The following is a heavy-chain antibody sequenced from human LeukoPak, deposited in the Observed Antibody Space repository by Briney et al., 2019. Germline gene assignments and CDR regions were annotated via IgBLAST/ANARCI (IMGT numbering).Heavy chain of an antibody. J-gene: IGHJ4*02. Sequence: GGSLRLSCAASGFSFTTYWMSWVRQAPGKGLEWVANINQDGTEKYYVDSVKGRFTISRDNAKNSLYLQMNSLRVDDTAVYYCAKLAKYFYGSETYYFFEHWGQGTPVTASS. D-gene: IGHD3-10*01. CDR1: GFSFTTYW. CDR2: INQDGTEK. CDR3: AKLAKYFYGSETYYFFEH. V-gene: IGHV3-7*01.